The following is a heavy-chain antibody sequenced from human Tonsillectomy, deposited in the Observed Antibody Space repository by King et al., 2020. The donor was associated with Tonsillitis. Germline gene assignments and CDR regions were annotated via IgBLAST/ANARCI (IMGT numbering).Heavy chain of an antibody. D-gene: IGHD3-3*02. CDR1: GGTFSSSS. Sequence: QVQLVESGAEVKKPGSSVKISCKAYGGTFSSSSFSWLRQAPEEGLEWMGGVIPLFGRPNYAEKFQGRLRISADESTTTAYMELSRLRSDDTAVFYCATSPFSAYHFDYCGQGTLVTVSS. V-gene: IGHV1-69*01. CDR2: VIPLFGRP. CDR3: ATSPFSAYHFDY. J-gene: IGHJ4*02.